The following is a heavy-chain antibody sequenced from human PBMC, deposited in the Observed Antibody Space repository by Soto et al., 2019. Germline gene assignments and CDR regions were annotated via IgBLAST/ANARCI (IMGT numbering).Heavy chain of an antibody. Sequence: EVQLVESGGGLVQPGGSLRLSCAASGFTFSSYDMHWVRQATGKGXXXXXAXXXXXDTYYPGSVKGRFTISRENAKNSXXXXXXXXXXXXXXXXXXXXXXXXXXXXXXXXXXXXXXTXDIWGQGTMVTVSS. J-gene: IGHJ3*02. V-gene: IGHV3-13*01. CDR3: XXXXXXXXXXXXXXXXXXXXTXDI. CDR1: GFTFSSYD. CDR2: XXXXXDT.